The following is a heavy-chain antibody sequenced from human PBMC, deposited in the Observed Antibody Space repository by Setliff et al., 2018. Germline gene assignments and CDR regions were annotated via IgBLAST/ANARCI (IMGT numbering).Heavy chain of an antibody. CDR2: ISNSNGNT. V-gene: IGHV1-18*01. CDR1: GYACTSYG. D-gene: IGHD1-26*01. CDR3: ANSWGATPFDY. Sequence: GASVKVSCKASGYACTSYGINRVRQAPGQGLEWMGWISNSNGNTNDAQKLQGRVTMTTYTSTSTAYMDLRRLRSDDTAVYYCANSWGATPFDYWGQGTLVTVSS. J-gene: IGHJ4*02.